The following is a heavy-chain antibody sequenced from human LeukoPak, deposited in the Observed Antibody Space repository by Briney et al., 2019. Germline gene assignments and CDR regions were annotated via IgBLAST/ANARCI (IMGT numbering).Heavy chain of an antibody. V-gene: IGHV3-15*07. Sequence: GGSLRLSCAASGFTFSNAWMNWVRQAPGKGLEWVGRIKSKTDGGTTDYAAPVKGRFTISRDNSKNTLYLQMNSLRAEDTAIYYCAKSNKYYYGSGTFDYWGQGTLVTVSS. CDR3: AKSNKYYYGSGTFDY. D-gene: IGHD3-10*01. CDR2: IKSKTDGGTT. CDR1: GFTFSNAW. J-gene: IGHJ4*02.